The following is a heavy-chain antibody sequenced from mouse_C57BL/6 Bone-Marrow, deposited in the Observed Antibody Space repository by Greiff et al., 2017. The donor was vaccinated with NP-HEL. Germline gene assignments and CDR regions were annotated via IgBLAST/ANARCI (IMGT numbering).Heavy chain of an antibody. V-gene: IGHV14-3*01. CDR1: GFNIKNTY. Sequence: VQLKESVAELVRPGASVKLSCTASGFNIKNTYMHWVKQRPEQGLEWIGRIDPANGNTKYAPKFQGKATITADTSSNTAYLQLSSLTSEDTAIYYCARGEATVVANWYFDVWGTGTTVTVSS. CDR2: IDPANGNT. J-gene: IGHJ1*03. CDR3: ARGEATVVANWYFDV. D-gene: IGHD1-1*01.